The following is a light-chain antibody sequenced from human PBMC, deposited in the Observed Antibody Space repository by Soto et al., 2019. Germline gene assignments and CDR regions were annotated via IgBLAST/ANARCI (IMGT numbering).Light chain of an antibody. CDR2: RNN. Sequence: QSVLTQPPSASGTPGQRVTISCSGSSSNIGGSNYVHWYQHLPGTAPKLLIYRNNQRPSGVPDRFFGSKSGTSASLAISGLRSEDEADYYCAAWDDSLSGFYVFGTGTKVTVL. CDR1: SSNIGGSNY. J-gene: IGLJ1*01. CDR3: AAWDDSLSGFYV. V-gene: IGLV1-47*01.